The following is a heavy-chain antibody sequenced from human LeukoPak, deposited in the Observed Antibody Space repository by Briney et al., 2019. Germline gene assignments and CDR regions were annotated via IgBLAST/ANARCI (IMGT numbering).Heavy chain of an antibody. D-gene: IGHD5-18*01. CDR3: ARSSRYSYGLEY. CDR2: IIPIFGTA. V-gene: IGHV1-69*13. J-gene: IGHJ4*02. Sequence: SVKVSCKASGGTFSSYAISWVRQAPGQGLEWMGGIIPIFGTADYAQKFQGRVTITAEESTSTAYMELSSLRSEETPVSYCARSSRYSYGLEYWGQGTLVTVSS. CDR1: GGTFSSYA.